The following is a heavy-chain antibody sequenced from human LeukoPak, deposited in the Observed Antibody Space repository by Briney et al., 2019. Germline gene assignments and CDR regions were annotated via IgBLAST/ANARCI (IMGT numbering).Heavy chain of an antibody. CDR3: ASGSRFDY. CDR2: ISTTSSTI. CDR1: GFTFSTYS. J-gene: IGHJ4*02. V-gene: IGHV3-48*02. Sequence: GGSLRLSCAASGFTFSTYSMNWVRQAPGKGLEWLSYISTTSSTIYYADSVQGRFTISRDNAKNSLYLQMNSLRDEDTAVYYCASGSRFDYWGQGTLVTVSS. D-gene: IGHD5/OR15-5a*01.